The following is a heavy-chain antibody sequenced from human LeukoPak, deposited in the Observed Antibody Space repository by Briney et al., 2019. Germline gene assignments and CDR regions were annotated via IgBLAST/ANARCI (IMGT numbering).Heavy chain of an antibody. V-gene: IGHV3-9*01. Sequence: GGSLRLSCAASGFTFDDYAMHWVRHAPGKGLEWVSGISWNSGSIGYADSVKGRFTISRDNAKNSLYLQMNSLRAEDTALYYCAKATYYYDSSVDYWGQGTLVTVSS. D-gene: IGHD3-22*01. CDR3: AKATYYYDSSVDY. J-gene: IGHJ4*02. CDR1: GFTFDDYA. CDR2: ISWNSGSI.